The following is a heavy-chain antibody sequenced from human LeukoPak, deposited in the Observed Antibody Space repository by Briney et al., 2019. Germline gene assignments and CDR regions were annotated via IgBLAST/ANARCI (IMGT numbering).Heavy chain of an antibody. V-gene: IGHV1-2*02. CDR3: ARDLSGSYDY. J-gene: IGHJ4*02. CDR1: GYXFTGNY. Sequence: GASVKVSCKAFGYXFTGNYIHWVRQAPGQGLEWMGLINPSSGGTNYAQEFQGRVTMTRDTSISTAYMELSRLRSDDTAVYYCARDLSGSYDYWGQGTLVTVSS. CDR2: INPSSGGT. D-gene: IGHD1-26*01.